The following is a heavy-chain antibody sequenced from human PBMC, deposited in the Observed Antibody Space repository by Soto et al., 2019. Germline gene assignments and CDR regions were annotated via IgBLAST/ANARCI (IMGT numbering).Heavy chain of an antibody. CDR2: IWYDGSVQ. V-gene: IGHV3-33*06. Sequence: QVQLVESGGGVVQPGRSLRLSCSASGFNVNSYGVHWVRQAPGKGLAWVAVIWYDGSVQYYADSVKGRFTISRDNSKNTLFLHLNTLTPEYTAVYHCAKDRVGGTFYTPLGFWGQGTLVTVSS. CDR3: AKDRVGGTFYTPLGF. J-gene: IGHJ4*02. CDR1: GFNVNSYG. D-gene: IGHD1-7*01.